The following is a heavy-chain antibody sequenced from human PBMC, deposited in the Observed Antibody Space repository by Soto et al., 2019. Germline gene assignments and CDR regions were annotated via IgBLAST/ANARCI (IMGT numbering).Heavy chain of an antibody. V-gene: IGHV3-23*01. Sequence: QSGGSLRLSCAASGFTFSSYAMTWVRQAPGKGLEWVSVIGGSGGSIYYADFVKGRLTIARDNSKNTLYLQMNSLRAEDTAVYYCAKEYCSGGTCYGAFDIWGQGTVVTVSS. J-gene: IGHJ3*02. CDR3: AKEYCSGGTCYGAFDI. D-gene: IGHD2-15*01. CDR2: IGGSGGSI. CDR1: GFTFSSYA.